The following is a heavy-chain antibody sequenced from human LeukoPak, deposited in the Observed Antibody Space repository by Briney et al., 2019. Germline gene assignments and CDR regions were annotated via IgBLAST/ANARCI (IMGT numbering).Heavy chain of an antibody. CDR2: IIPMFGTA. CDR1: GGTFRSHA. D-gene: IGHD1-20*01. CDR3: ARGTLNWNDGGAYLYHYGLDV. J-gene: IGHJ6*02. Sequence: SVKVSCKASGGTFRSHAINWVRQAPGQGLEWMGGIIPMFGTANYAQNFQGRVTITADDSTTTAYVQLSGLRSDDAAVYYCARGTLNWNDGGAYLYHYGLDVWGQGTTVSVSS. V-gene: IGHV1-69*01.